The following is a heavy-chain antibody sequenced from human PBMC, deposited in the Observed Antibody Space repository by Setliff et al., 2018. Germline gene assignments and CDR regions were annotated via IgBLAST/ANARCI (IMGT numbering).Heavy chain of an antibody. V-gene: IGHV3-30-3*01. J-gene: IGHJ6*02. CDR1: GFTFTSYD. CDR2: ISSDGGNK. Sequence: GSLRLSCAASGFTFTSYDIHWVRQAPGKGLEWVAVISSDGGNKYYADSVEGRFTVSKDNSKNTMYLQMNSLRDEDTAIYFCARPGLPLRYYYGMDVWGQGTTVTVSS. CDR3: ARPGLPLRYYYGMDV.